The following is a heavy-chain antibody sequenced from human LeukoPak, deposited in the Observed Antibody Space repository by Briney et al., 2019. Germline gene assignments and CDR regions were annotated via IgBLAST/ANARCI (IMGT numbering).Heavy chain of an antibody. CDR1: GGSMSGYY. CDR3: ARRRGDYGEGEFNY. J-gene: IGHJ4*02. Sequence: PSETLSLTCSVTGGSMSGYYWTWIRQPPGGGLEWIGHIHGSGSPMYNPSLQSRVTMSVDASKNQFSLSLSPVTATDTAFYYCARRRGDYGEGEFNYWGQGTLVTVSS. V-gene: IGHV4-4*09. CDR2: IHGSGSP. D-gene: IGHD4-17*01.